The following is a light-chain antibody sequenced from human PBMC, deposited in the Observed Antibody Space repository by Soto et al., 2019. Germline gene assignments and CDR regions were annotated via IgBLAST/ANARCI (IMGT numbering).Light chain of an antibody. CDR2: GAS. V-gene: IGKV1-5*01. Sequence: DIQLTQSPPTLSASVGDRVTITCRASQSIRYYLAWYQQMPGKAPKLLIYGASSLQSGVSSRFSGSGSGTEFTLTISSLQPDDFATYFCQHHNSYSQTFGQGTKVDIK. CDR1: QSIRYY. J-gene: IGKJ1*01. CDR3: QHHNSYSQT.